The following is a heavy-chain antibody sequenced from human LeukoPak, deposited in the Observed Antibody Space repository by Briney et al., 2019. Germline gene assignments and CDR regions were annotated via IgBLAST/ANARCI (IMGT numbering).Heavy chain of an antibody. J-gene: IGHJ4*02. CDR2: ISGSGGST. CDR3: ASSPPTRSMVRGVIGPLGY. V-gene: IGHV3-53*05. Sequence: PGGSLRLSCAASGFTVSSNYMSWVRQAPGKGLEWVSVISGSGGSTYYADSVKGRFTISRDNSKNTLYLQMNSLRAEDTAVYCCASSPPTRSMVRGVIGPLGYWGQGTLVTVSS. CDR1: GFTVSSNY. D-gene: IGHD3-10*01.